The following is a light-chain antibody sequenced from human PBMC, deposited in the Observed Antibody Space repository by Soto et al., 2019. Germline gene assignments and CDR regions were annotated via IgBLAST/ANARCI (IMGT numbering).Light chain of an antibody. V-gene: IGKV1-17*01. CDR2: AAS. J-gene: IGKJ5*01. CDR1: QGVRND. Sequence: DIQMTQSPSSLSASVGDRVTITCLASQGVRNDLGWYQQKPWKAPKRLIYAASNLQSGFPSRCSGSGSGTDFTLTISSLQPDDFATYYCQQYNTYSTFGQGTRLEIK. CDR3: QQYNTYST.